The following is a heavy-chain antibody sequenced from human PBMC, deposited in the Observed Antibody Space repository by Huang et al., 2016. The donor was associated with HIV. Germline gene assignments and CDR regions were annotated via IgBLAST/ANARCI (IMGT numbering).Heavy chain of an antibody. CDR1: RGSIRSNY. Sequence: QVQLQESGPGLVKPSETLSLTCTVSRGSIRSNYWSWIRQPPGKGLEWIGSTSYSGGTNYDPSLKSRVTIFVDTSQNQLSLKVNSVTAADTAVYYCAREFPTLTGARAADYWGQGALVTVSS. J-gene: IGHJ4*02. D-gene: IGHD3-10*01. CDR3: AREFPTLTGARAADY. CDR2: TSYSGGT. V-gene: IGHV4-59*01.